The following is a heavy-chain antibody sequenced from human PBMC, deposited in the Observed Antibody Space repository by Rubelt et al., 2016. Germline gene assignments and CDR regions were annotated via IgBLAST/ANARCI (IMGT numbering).Heavy chain of an antibody. CDR2: NYYSGVT. Sequence: QLQLQESGPGLVKPSETLSLTCTVSGGSISSSSYYWGWIRQPPGKGLEWIGSNYYSGVTYYNPALRSRFPLSADTSHNQFSRKLGSVTAADTAVYDCARLYYGGNSNWFDPWGQGTLVTVSS. CDR3: ARLYYGGNSNWFDP. V-gene: IGHV4-39*07. J-gene: IGHJ5*02. D-gene: IGHD4-23*01. CDR1: GGSISSSSYY.